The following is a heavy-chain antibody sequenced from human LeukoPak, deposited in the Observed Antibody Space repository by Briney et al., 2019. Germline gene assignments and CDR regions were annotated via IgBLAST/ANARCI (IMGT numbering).Heavy chain of an antibody. CDR2: ISWNSGSI. J-gene: IGHJ6*02. V-gene: IGHV3-9*01. Sequence: GGSLRLSYAASGFTFDDYAMHWVRQAPGKGLEWVSGISWNSGSIGYADSVKGRFTISRDNAKNSLYLQMNSLRAEDTALYYCAKASHYYGMDVWGQGTTVTVSS. D-gene: IGHD3-9*01. CDR3: AKASHYYGMDV. CDR1: GFTFDDYA.